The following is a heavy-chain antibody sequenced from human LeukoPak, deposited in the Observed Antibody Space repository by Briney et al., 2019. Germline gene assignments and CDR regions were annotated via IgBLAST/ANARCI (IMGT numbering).Heavy chain of an antibody. D-gene: IGHD6-6*01. CDR3: TKSGSSSNNYYGMDV. CDR2: IYSGGST. CDR1: GFTVSSNY. V-gene: IGHV3-53*01. Sequence: GGSLRLSCAASGFTVSSNYMSWVRQAPGKGLEWVSVIYSGGSTYYADSVKGRFTIFRDNSESTLYLQMDSLSADDTALYYCTKSGSSSNNYYGMDVWGQGTTVTVSS. J-gene: IGHJ6*02.